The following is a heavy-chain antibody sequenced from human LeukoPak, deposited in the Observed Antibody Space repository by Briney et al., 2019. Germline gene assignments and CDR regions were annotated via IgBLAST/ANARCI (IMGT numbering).Heavy chain of an antibody. D-gene: IGHD6-6*01. CDR3: ARVKRRMGSSSGDYSDY. CDR1: GGSFSGYY. V-gene: IGHV4-34*01. Sequence: PSETLSLTCAVYGGSFSGYYWSWIRQPPGKGLEWIGEINHSGSTNYNPSLKSRVTISVDTSKNQFSLKLTSVTAAATAVYYCARVKRRMGSSSGDYSDYWGQGALVTVSS. CDR2: INHSGST. J-gene: IGHJ4*02.